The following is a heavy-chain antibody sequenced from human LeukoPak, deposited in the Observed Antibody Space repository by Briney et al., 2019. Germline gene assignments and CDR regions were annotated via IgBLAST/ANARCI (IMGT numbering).Heavy chain of an antibody. J-gene: IGHJ5*02. CDR3: AARTYYDFWSGYDNWFDP. Sequence: SQTLSLTCAVSGGSISSGGYSWSWIRQPPGKGLEWIGYIYYSGSTNYNPSLKSRVTISVDTSKNQFSLKLSSVTAADTAVYYCAARTYYDFWSGYDNWFDPWGQGTLVTVSS. CDR1: GGSISSGGYS. V-gene: IGHV4-61*08. CDR2: IYYSGST. D-gene: IGHD3-3*01.